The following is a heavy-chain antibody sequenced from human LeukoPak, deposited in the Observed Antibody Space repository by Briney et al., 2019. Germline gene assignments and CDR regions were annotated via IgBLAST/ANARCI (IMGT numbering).Heavy chain of an antibody. V-gene: IGHV3-53*01. CDR2: IYSDGST. Sequence: GGSLRLSCAASGFTVSSNYMSWVRQAPGKGLEWVSVIYSDGSTYYADSVKGRFTISRDNSKNTLYLQMNSLRAEDTAVYYCANHYMNYDFWSGYYGPDPSDYWGQGTLVTVSS. D-gene: IGHD3-3*01. CDR3: ANHYMNYDFWSGYYGPDPSDY. J-gene: IGHJ4*02. CDR1: GFTVSSNY.